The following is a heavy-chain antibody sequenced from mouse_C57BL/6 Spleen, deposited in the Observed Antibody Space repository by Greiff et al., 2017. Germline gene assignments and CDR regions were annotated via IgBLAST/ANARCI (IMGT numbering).Heavy chain of an antibody. J-gene: IGHJ2*01. CDR1: GFNIKDYY. V-gene: IGHV14-2*01. CDR2: IDPEDGET. D-gene: IGHD1-1*01. Sequence: EVQLQQSGAELVKPGASVKLSCTASGFNIKDYYMHWVKQRTEQGLEWIGRIDPEDGETKYAPKFQGKATITADTSSNTAYLQLSSLTSEDTAVYYCARSYEYYFDYWGQGTTLTVSS. CDR3: ARSYEYYFDY.